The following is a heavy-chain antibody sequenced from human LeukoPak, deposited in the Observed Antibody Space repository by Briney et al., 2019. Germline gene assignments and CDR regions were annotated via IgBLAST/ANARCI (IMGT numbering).Heavy chain of an antibody. CDR2: INTKTGKP. J-gene: IGHJ5*02. CDR3: AREEGANSGLPNWFDP. D-gene: IGHD5-12*01. Sequence: ASVKVSCKASGYTFTSHAVHWVRQAPGQGLECMGWINTKTGKPTYAQGFTGRFVFSVDTSVSTAFLQISSLKAEDTAVYYCAREEGANSGLPNWFDPWGQGTLVSVSS. V-gene: IGHV7-4-1*02. CDR1: GYTFTSHA.